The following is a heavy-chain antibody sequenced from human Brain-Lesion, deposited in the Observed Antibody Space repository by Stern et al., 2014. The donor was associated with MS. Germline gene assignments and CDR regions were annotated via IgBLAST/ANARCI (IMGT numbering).Heavy chain of an antibody. D-gene: IGHD3-10*01. V-gene: IGHV3-74*02. Sequence: VQLGQSGGGLVQPGGSLRLSCAASGFTFSNYWMHWVRQAQGKGLVWVSRVNNDGRRTSYADSVKGRFTMSRDNAKNTLYLQMNSLRVEDTAIYYCARGERWFDSWGQGTLVTVSS. CDR3: ARGERWFDS. CDR1: GFTFSNYW. CDR2: VNNDGRRT. J-gene: IGHJ5*01.